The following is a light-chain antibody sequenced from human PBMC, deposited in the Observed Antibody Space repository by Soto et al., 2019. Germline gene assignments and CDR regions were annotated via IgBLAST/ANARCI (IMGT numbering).Light chain of an antibody. Sequence: EIVLTQSPGTLSLSPGERGTLSCRASQSVNGRYIAWYQQKLSQAPTLLIYGASSRATGIPDRFTGSGSGTDFTLIISRLEPEDVAVYYCQLYGASPPYTFGQGTKLEIK. CDR1: QSVNGRY. V-gene: IGKV3-20*01. J-gene: IGKJ2*01. CDR2: GAS. CDR3: QLYGASPPYT.